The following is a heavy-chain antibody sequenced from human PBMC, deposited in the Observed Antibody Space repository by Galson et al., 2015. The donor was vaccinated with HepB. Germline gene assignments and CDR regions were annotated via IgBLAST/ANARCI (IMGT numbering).Heavy chain of an antibody. V-gene: IGHV4-59*08. J-gene: IGHJ3*02. Sequence: SETLSLTCTVSGGSISSYYWSWIRQPPGKGLEWIGYIYYSGSTNYNPSLKSRVTISVDTSKNQFSLKLSSVTAADTAVYYCARLPYYDILTGYGGDAFDIWGQGTMVTVSS. D-gene: IGHD3-9*01. CDR2: IYYSGST. CDR1: GGSISSYY. CDR3: ARLPYYDILTGYGGDAFDI.